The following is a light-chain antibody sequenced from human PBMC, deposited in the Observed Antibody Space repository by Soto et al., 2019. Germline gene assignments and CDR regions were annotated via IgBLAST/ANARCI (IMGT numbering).Light chain of an antibody. CDR3: LQDINYPWT. Sequence: DIHMTQSPSTLPASVGDRVTITCRASQSISNWLAWYQQKPGKAPNLLIYDASSLQSGVPSRFSGSGFGTEFTLTISSLQPGDFATYYCLQDINYPWTFGQGTKVDIK. V-gene: IGKV1-5*01. CDR1: QSISNW. CDR2: DAS. J-gene: IGKJ1*01.